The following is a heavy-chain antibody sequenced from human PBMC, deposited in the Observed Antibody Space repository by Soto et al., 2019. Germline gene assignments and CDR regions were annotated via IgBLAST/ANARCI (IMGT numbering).Heavy chain of an antibody. J-gene: IGHJ4*02. CDR2: IDHSGST. V-gene: IGHV4-4*02. CDR3: VRDSGNGWKDY. Sequence: QVQLQESGPGLVKPSGTLSLTCAVSGGSISSTNWWNWVRQPPGKGLEWIGEIDHSGSTNYNPSLKSRVTRSVDKPKDQFSRKLSSVTAADTAVYYCVRDSGNGWKDYWGQGTLVTVSS. CDR1: GGSISSTNW. D-gene: IGHD6-19*01.